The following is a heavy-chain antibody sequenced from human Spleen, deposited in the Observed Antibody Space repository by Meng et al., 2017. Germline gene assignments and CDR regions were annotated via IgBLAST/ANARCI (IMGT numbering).Heavy chain of an antibody. V-gene: IGHV2-5*02. Sequence: SGPTLVKPTQTLTLTCTFSGFSLSTSGVGVGWIRQPPGKALEWLALIYWDDDKRYSPSLKSRLTITKDTSKNQVVLTMTNMDPVDTATYYCAHRPAGPLRYYDFWRDDYFDPWGQGTLVTVSS. CDR2: IYWDDDK. J-gene: IGHJ5*02. D-gene: IGHD3-3*01. CDR1: GFSLSTSGVG. CDR3: AHRPAGPLRYYDFWRDDYFDP.